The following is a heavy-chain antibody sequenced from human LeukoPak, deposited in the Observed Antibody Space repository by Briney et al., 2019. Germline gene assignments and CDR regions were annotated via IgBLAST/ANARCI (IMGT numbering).Heavy chain of an antibody. CDR3: GRWGVNAGLDR. J-gene: IGHJ5*02. D-gene: IGHD3-10*01. V-gene: IGHV3-7*01. CDR2: IWPDGSDK. Sequence: PGGSLRLSCAASGFTFSDYWMAWVRQAPGKGLEWVANIWPDGSDKYHVDSVRGRFTIPRDNAQNSLNLQMNSLRAEDSGVYYCGRWGVNAGLDRWGQGTLVIVSS. CDR1: GFTFSDYW.